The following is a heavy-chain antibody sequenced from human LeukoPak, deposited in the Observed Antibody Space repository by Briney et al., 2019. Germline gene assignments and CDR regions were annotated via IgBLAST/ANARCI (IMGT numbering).Heavy chain of an antibody. CDR2: ISGSGSSI. CDR3: VREGMGYHSQDASDI. V-gene: IGHV3-48*03. CDR1: GFMFSKYE. D-gene: IGHD1-1*01. J-gene: IGHJ3*02. Sequence: PGGSLRLSCAASGFMFSKYEMNWVRQAPGKGLEWVAYISGSGSSIYYPDSVKGRFTISRDNAKNSLYLQMNSLRAEDTAVYYCVREGMGYHSQDASDIWGQGTMVTISS.